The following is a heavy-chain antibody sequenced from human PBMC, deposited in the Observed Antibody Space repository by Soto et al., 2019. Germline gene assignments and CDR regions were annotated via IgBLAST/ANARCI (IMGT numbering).Heavy chain of an antibody. Sequence: ASDTLSLTCNVSGFSISSGFYWGWVRQPPGKGLEWIGAIYHSGTTYFNPSLKSRVTMTIDTSKNQFSLSLASVAAADTAMYYCARGMNPQDYWGQGTLVTVSS. D-gene: IGHD6-13*01. CDR2: IYHSGTT. CDR3: ARGMNPQDY. J-gene: IGHJ4*02. CDR1: GFSISSGFY. V-gene: IGHV4-38-2*02.